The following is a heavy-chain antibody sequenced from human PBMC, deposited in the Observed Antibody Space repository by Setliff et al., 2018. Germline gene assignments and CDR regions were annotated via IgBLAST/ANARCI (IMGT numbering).Heavy chain of an antibody. CDR3: GRWLQWVDY. Sequence: PGGSLRLSCAASGFSLSSYWMSWVRQAPGKGLEWVANIKQDGSEKYYVDSVKGRFTISRDNARNSLYLQMNSLRAEGTAVYFCGRWLQWVDYWGQGALVTVSS. CDR2: IKQDGSEK. CDR1: GFSLSSYW. V-gene: IGHV3-7*01. D-gene: IGHD5-18*01. J-gene: IGHJ4*02.